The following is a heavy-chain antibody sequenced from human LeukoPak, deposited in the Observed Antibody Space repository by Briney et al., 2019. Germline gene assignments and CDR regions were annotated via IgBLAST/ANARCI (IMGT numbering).Heavy chain of an antibody. D-gene: IGHD2-15*01. CDR2: ISSSGSTI. V-gene: IGHV3-48*03. Sequence: GGSLRLSCAASGFTFSSYEMNWVRQAPGKGLEWVSYISSSGSTIYYADSVKGRFTISRDNAKNSLYLQMNSLRAEDTAVYYCARGSVAATPWDYWGQGTLVTVSS. CDR1: GFTFSSYE. CDR3: ARGSVAATPWDY. J-gene: IGHJ4*02.